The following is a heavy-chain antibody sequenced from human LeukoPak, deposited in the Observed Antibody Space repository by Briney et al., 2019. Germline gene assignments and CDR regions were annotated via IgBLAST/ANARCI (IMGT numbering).Heavy chain of an antibody. V-gene: IGHV1-8*02. CDR1: GYTFTSYY. Sequence: ASVKVSCKASGYTFTSYYMHWVRQATGQGLEWMGWMNPNSGNTGYAQKFQGRVTMTRNTSISTAYMELSSLRSEDTAVYYCAREWLWFGEASTVYDYWGQGTLVTVSS. J-gene: IGHJ4*02. CDR2: MNPNSGNT. D-gene: IGHD3-10*01. CDR3: AREWLWFGEASTVYDY.